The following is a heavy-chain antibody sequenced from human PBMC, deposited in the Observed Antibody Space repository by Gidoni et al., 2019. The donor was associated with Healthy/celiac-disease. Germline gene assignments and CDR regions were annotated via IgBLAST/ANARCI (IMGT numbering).Heavy chain of an antibody. D-gene: IGHD6-6*01. CDR2: IIPSFGTA. Sequence: VQLVQSGAELTKPGSSVKVSCTASGGTFSSYAISWVRQAPGQGLEWMGGIIPSFGTANDAQKCQGRVTITADESTSTAYMELSSLRSEDTAVYYCARDTSIAARPDAFDIWGQGTMVTVSS. J-gene: IGHJ3*02. CDR1: GGTFSSYA. V-gene: IGHV1-69*01. CDR3: ARDTSIAARPDAFDI.